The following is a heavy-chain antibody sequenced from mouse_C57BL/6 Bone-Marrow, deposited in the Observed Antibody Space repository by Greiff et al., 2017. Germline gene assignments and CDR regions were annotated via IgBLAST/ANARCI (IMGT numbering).Heavy chain of an antibody. J-gene: IGHJ2*01. CDR1: GFNIKDDY. V-gene: IGHV14-4*01. CDR2: IEPENGDT. CDR3: TTPATYYFDY. Sequence: EVQLQESGAELVRPGASVKLSCTASGFNIKDDYMHWVKQRPEQGLEWIGWIEPENGDTEYASKFQGKATITADTSSNTAYLQLSSLTSEDTAVYYCTTPATYYFDYWGQGTTLTVSS. D-gene: IGHD1-1*01.